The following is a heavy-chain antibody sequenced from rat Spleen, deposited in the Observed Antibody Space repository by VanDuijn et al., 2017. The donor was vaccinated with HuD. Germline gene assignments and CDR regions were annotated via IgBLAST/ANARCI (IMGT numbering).Heavy chain of an antibody. CDR1: GFTFSDYY. J-gene: IGHJ2*01. CDR3: ARSVFDY. CDR2: ISSDGSNT. V-gene: IGHV5-29*01. Sequence: EVQLVESDGGLVQPGRSLKLSCAASGFTFSDYYMAWVRQAPTKGLEWVATISSDGSNTYYRDSMKGRFTISRDNVRSTLYLQMDSLRSEDTATYYCARSVFDYWGQGVMVTVSS.